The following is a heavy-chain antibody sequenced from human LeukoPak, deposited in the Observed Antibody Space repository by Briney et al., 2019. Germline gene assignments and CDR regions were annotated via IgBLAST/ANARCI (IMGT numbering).Heavy chain of an antibody. Sequence: RPGGSLRLSCAASGFTFDDYGMSWVRQAPGKGLEWVSGILWNGGSTGYADSVKGRFTISRDNVKNSLYLQMNSLRAEDTALYCCARDDYGSGSWNDYWGQGTLVTVSS. D-gene: IGHD3-10*01. CDR1: GFTFDDYG. J-gene: IGHJ4*02. CDR3: ARDDYGSGSWNDY. V-gene: IGHV3-20*04. CDR2: ILWNGGST.